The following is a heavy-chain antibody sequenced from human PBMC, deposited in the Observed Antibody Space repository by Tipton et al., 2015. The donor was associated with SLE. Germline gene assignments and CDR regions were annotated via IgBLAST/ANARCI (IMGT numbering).Heavy chain of an antibody. CDR2: IYYRGTT. V-gene: IGHV4-31*03. Sequence: TLSLTCSVSGGSISSGGYYWSWIRQYPGKGLEWIGYIYYRGTTHYNPSLESRASISVDTSRNQFSLNLTSVTAADTAVFYCARGEGYKGFYFIDVCGRGTKVTVPS. CDR1: GGSISSGGYY. CDR3: ARGEGYKGFYFIDV. J-gene: IGHJ6*04. D-gene: IGHD5-24*01.